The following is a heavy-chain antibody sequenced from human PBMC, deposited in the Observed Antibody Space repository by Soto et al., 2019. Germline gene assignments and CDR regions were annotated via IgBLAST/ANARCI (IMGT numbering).Heavy chain of an antibody. J-gene: IGHJ4*02. V-gene: IGHV3-21*06. CDR2: MSYNTNYI. CDR3: ARGSKGLSSNCDY. CDR1: VFTCTSYS. Sequence: WLSLRLSCSASVFTCTSYSMNWCRQAPGKGLEWVSSMSYNTNYIYYGYSMKGRFTISRDNAKNSLNLEMNSRRAEDTAVYSCARGSKGLSSNCDYWGQGTLVAASS.